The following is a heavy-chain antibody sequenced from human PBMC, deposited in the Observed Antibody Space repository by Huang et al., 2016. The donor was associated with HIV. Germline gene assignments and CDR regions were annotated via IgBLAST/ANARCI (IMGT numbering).Heavy chain of an antibody. J-gene: IGHJ4*02. Sequence: QILLIESGGGVVQPGRSLRLSCAAFGFTFSRYGMHWVRQAPGKGLEWVAVISYDEDNEYYADSVRGRFTISRDNSKNTLYLQMNSLRIEDTAVYYCARGPIRFLAWLLNFDYWGQGALVTVSS. CDR2: ISYDEDNE. V-gene: IGHV3-30*03. CDR1: GFTFSRYG. CDR3: ARGPIRFLAWLLNFDY. D-gene: IGHD3-3*01.